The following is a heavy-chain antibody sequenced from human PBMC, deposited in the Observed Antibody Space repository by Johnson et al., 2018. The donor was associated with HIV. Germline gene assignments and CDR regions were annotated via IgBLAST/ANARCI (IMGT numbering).Heavy chain of an antibody. CDR1: GFTFSSYA. D-gene: IGHD3-10*01. Sequence: VQLVESGGGLVQPGGSLRLSCAASGFTFSSYAMSWVRQAPGKGLEWVSAISGSGGSTYYADSVKGRLTSSRDNSKNTLYLQMNSLRAEDTAVYYCAKETAYYYGSGSYYIDAFDIWGQGTMVTVSS. J-gene: IGHJ3*02. CDR3: AKETAYYYGSGSYYIDAFDI. CDR2: ISGSGGST. V-gene: IGHV3-23*04.